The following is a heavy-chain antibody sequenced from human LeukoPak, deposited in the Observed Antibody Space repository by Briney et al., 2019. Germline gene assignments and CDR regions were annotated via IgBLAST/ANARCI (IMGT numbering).Heavy chain of an antibody. Sequence: GGSLRLSCAASGFTFSSYGMSWVRQAPGKGLEWVSAISGSGGSTYYADSVKGRFTISSDNSKNTLYLQMNSLRFNDTAVYYCAKHPGVYYYDHFDYWGQGTLVTVSS. V-gene: IGHV3-23*01. J-gene: IGHJ4*02. CDR2: ISGSGGST. D-gene: IGHD3-22*01. CDR3: AKHPGVYYYDHFDY. CDR1: GFTFSSYG.